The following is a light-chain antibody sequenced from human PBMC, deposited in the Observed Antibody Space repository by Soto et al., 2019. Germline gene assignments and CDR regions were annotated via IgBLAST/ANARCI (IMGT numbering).Light chain of an antibody. CDR2: AKS. V-gene: IGKV1-39*01. CDR3: QQSYSTPRN. J-gene: IGKJ4*01. CDR1: QSISSY. Sequence: DLQMTQSPSSLSASVGDRVTITCRASQSISSYLNWYQQKPGKAPKHLIYAKSSLQSGGPSRFSGSGFGTDFTLTISSLQPEDFATYYCQQSYSTPRNFGGGTKVDIK.